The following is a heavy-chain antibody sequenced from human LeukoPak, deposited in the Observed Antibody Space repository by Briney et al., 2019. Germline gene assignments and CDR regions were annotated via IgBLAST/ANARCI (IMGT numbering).Heavy chain of an antibody. CDR1: GFTFSSYS. Sequence: GGSLRLSCAASGFTFSSYSMNWVRQAPGKGLEWVSYISSSGRTIYYADSVKGRFTISRDNAKNSLYLQMNSLRAEDTAVYYCATFSSSWYEFDYWGQGTLVTVSS. D-gene: IGHD6-13*01. V-gene: IGHV3-48*04. CDR3: ATFSSSWYEFDY. J-gene: IGHJ4*02. CDR2: ISSSGRTI.